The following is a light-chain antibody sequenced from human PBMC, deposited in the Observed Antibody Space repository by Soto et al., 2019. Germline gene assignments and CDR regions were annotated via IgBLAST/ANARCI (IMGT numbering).Light chain of an antibody. V-gene: IGKV4-1*01. J-gene: IGKJ1*01. Sequence: DIVMTQSPDSVAVSLGERATIICRSSQSVLYSSNNKNYLAWYQQKAGQPPKLLIYWASTRESGVPDRFSGSGSGTDFTLTISSLQAEDVAVYYCQQYYSTPQTFGQGTKVEIK. CDR3: QQYYSTPQT. CDR1: QSVLYSSNNKNY. CDR2: WAS.